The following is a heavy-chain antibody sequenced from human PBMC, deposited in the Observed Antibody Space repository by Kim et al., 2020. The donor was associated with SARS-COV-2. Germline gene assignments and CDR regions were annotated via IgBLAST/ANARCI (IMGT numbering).Heavy chain of an antibody. Sequence: RYSPSLERRLTISKDTSKNQVVLTMTNMDPVDTATYYCAHWLGGYYAYFDSWGQGTLVTVSS. D-gene: IGHD3-22*01. CDR3: AHWLGGYYAYFDS. J-gene: IGHJ4*02. V-gene: IGHV2-5*01.